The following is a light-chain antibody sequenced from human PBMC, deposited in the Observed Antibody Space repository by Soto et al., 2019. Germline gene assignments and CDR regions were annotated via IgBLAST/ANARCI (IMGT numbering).Light chain of an antibody. CDR2: GAS. V-gene: IGKV3D-15*02. Sequence: EIVMMQSPATLSVSPREGATLSCRASQALGNNLAWYQHKPGQAPRLLIYGASSRATGIPDRFSGSGSGTDFTLTINRLEPEDFAVYYCEQYDKSITFGGGTKVEIK. J-gene: IGKJ4*01. CDR1: QALGNN. CDR3: EQYDKSIT.